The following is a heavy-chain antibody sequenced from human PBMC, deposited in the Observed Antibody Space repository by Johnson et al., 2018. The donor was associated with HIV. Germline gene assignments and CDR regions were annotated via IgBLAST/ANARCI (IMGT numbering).Heavy chain of an antibody. CDR2: IGTAGDT. J-gene: IGHJ3*02. CDR3: ARGGYSSSSGGNYPKVRSPAFDI. V-gene: IGHV3-13*01. Sequence: VQLVESGGGLVQPGGSLRLSCAASGFTFSSYDMHWVRQATGKGLEWVSAIGTAGDTYYPGSVKGRFTISRENAKNSLYLQMNSLRAGDTAVHYCARGGYSSSSGGNYPKVRSPAFDIWGQGTMVTVSS. CDR1: GFTFSSYD. D-gene: IGHD6-6*01.